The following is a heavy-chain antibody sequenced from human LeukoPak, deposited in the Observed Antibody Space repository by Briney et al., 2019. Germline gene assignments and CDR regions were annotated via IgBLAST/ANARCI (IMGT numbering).Heavy chain of an antibody. V-gene: IGHV3-53*01. J-gene: IGHJ4*02. Sequence: GGSLRLSCAASGFTVSNNYMSWVRQAPGKGLEWVSVIYSGGSTYYTDSVKGRFTISRDTSKNTLYLQMNSLRAEDTAVYYCAAQGVFSHGGYCGQGTLVTVSS. CDR1: GFTVSNNY. CDR3: AAQGVFSHGGY. D-gene: IGHD3-16*01. CDR2: IYSGGST.